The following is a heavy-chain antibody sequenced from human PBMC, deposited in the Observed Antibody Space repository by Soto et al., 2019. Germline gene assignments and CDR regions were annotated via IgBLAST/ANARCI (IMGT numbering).Heavy chain of an antibody. CDR1: GFTFSSYS. CDR2: ISSSSSYI. J-gene: IGHJ3*02. Sequence: PGGSLRLSCAASGFTFSSYSMNWVRQAPGKGLEWVSSISSSSSYIYYADSVKGRFTISRDNAKNSLYLQMNSLRAEDTAVYYCARDVRTGTTHAFDIWGQGTMVTVSS. CDR3: ARDVRTGTTHAFDI. D-gene: IGHD1-1*01. V-gene: IGHV3-21*01.